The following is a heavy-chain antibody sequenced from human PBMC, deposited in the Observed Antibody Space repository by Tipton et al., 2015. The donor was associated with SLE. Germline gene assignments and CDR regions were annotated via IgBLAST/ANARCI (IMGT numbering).Heavy chain of an antibody. V-gene: IGHV3-7*01. J-gene: IGHJ6*04. Sequence: SLRLSCAASGFTFSSYWMTWVRHVPGKGLEWVANIKQDGSEKNFVDSVKGRFTISRDSSKNTVFLQMNSLRAEDTAVYYCAIRNVWGKGTTVTVSS. CDR3: AIRNV. CDR1: GFTFSSYW. CDR2: IKQDGSEK.